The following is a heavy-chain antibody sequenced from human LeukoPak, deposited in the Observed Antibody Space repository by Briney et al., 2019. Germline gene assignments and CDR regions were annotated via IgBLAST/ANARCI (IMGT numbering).Heavy chain of an antibody. D-gene: IGHD3-10*01. CDR1: GFTVSSNY. CDR3: ARVTYGSGTYEAFDY. CDR2: IYSCGST. J-gene: IGHJ4*02. V-gene: IGHV3-66*01. Sequence: GGSLRLSCAASGFTVSSNYMSWVRQAPGKGLEWVSVIYSCGSTYYADSVKGRFTISRDNSKNTLYLQMNSLRAEDTAVYYCARVTYGSGTYEAFDYWGQGTLVTVSS.